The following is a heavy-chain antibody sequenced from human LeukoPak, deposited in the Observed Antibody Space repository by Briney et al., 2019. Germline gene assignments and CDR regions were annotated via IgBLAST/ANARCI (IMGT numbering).Heavy chain of an antibody. J-gene: IGHJ3*02. V-gene: IGHV3-30*02. CDR2: IRYDGSNK. D-gene: IGHD2-2*01. Sequence: GGSLRLSCAASGFTFSSYGMHWVRQAPGKGLEWVAFIRYDGSNKYYADSVKGRFTISRDNSKNTLYLQMNSLRAEDTAVYYCARHWVVVVPFAFDIWGQGTMVTVSS. CDR1: GFTFSSYG. CDR3: ARHWVVVVPFAFDI.